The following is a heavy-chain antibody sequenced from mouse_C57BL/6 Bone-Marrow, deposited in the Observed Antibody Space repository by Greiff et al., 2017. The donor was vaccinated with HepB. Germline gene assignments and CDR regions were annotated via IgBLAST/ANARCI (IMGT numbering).Heavy chain of an antibody. Sequence: VQLHQSGAELVSPVSSVMLSCKASGYTFTISTLHSVTQRPGHGLEWIGYIYPCSGYTKYNQKFKGKATLTADKSSSTAYIQLSSLTSEDSAVYYCAKYGNPAWFACWGCVTVVSVS. CDR1: GYTFTIST. D-gene: IGHD2-10*02. V-gene: IGHV1-4*01. CDR2: IYPCSGYT. CDR3: AKYGNPAWFAC. J-gene: IGHJ3*01.